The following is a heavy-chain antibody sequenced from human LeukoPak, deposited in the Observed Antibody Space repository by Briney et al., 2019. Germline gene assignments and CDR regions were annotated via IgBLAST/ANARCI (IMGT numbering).Heavy chain of an antibody. CDR3: ARDNPYYYDSSGYHNYFDY. J-gene: IGHJ4*02. CDR1: GGSISSYY. V-gene: IGHV4-59*01. CDR2: IYYSGST. D-gene: IGHD3-22*01. Sequence: SETLSLTCTVSGGSISSYYWSWIRQPPGKGLEWIGYIYYSGSTNYNPSLKSRVTISVDTSKNQFSLKLSSVTAADTAVYYCARDNPYYYDSSGYHNYFDYWGQGTLVTVSS.